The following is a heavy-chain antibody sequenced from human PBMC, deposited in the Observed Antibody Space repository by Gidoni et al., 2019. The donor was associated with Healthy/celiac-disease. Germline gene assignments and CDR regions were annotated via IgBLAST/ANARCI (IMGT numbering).Heavy chain of an antibody. CDR2: IYYSGST. V-gene: IGHV4-39*07. CDR1: GGSISSSSYY. Sequence: QQQLQESGPGLVKPSETLCLTCTVPGGSISSSSYYWGWIRQPPGKGLEWIGSIYYSGSTYYNPSLKSRVTISVDTSKNQFSLKLSSVTAADTAVYYCAREARAPTSPFDYWGQGTLVTVSS. D-gene: IGHD1-1*01. J-gene: IGHJ4*02. CDR3: AREARAPTSPFDY.